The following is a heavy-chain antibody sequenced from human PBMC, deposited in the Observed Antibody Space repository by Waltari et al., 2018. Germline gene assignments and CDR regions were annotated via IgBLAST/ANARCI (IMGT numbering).Heavy chain of an antibody. CDR3: ASHRPGGYGMDV. V-gene: IGHV3-74*01. CDR2: IKSDGGGT. Sequence: WWNWVRQAQGKGLVWVSRIKSDGGGTTYADSVKGRFTTSRDNAKNTLFLQMNSLRAEDTAVYYCASHRPGGYGMDVWGQGTTVTVSS. J-gene: IGHJ6*02. CDR1: W. D-gene: IGHD2-15*01.